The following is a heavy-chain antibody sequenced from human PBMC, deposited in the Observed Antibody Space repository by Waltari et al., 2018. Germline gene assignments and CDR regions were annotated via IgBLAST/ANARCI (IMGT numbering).Heavy chain of an antibody. CDR3: ARHESAHYGGFDS. V-gene: IGHV4-38-2*01. D-gene: IGHD4-17*01. CDR1: GDSITSASY. CDR2: VYHFGSS. J-gene: IGHJ4*02. Sequence: QLQLQESGPGLVKPSETLSLTCAVSGDSITSASYWGWIRQPPGKGLEWIGDVYHFGSSSYNPSLKSRVTMSVDTSKRQFSLNLSSVTAADTAVYYCARHESAHYGGFDSWGRGTLVTVSA.